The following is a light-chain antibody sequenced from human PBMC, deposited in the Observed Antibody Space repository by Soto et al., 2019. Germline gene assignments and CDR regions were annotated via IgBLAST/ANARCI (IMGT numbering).Light chain of an antibody. CDR2: GAS. CDR1: QSISSY. J-gene: IGKJ1*01. V-gene: IGKV3-20*01. CDR3: QKYVSSPQK. Sequence: EVVLTQSPGTLSLSPVERATLSCMASQSISSYLAWYQKKPGQAPRLLIFGASSRATGIPDRFSGSGSGTDFTLTISRLEPEDFAMYFCQKYVSSPQKFGQGTKVDIK.